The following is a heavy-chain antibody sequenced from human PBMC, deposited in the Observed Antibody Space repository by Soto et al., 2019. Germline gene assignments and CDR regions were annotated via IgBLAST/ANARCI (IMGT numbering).Heavy chain of an antibody. V-gene: IGHV4-38-2*01. CDR3: ARPDSVCYFPD. CDR1: GDSISSGYY. D-gene: IGHD2-21*01. J-gene: IGHJ4*02. Sequence: SESLSPTSAVSGDSISSGYYWAWSRQPPGKGLEWSGSIYQSWHTYHNTSLKSRVTISVDTSKNPFSLKLGAVTSADSAVYFGARPDSVCYFPDCGQGTLVTVSS. CDR2: IYQSWHT.